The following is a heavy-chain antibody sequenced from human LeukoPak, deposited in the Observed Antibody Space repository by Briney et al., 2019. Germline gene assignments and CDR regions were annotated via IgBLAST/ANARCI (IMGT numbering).Heavy chain of an antibody. CDR3: ARHLNYCSGGSCYPYYFDY. Sequence: SETLSLTCTVSGGSISSSSYYWGWIRQPPGKGLEWIGSIYYSGSTYYSPSLKSRVTISVDTSKNQFSLKLSSVTAADTAVYYCARHLNYCSGGSCYPYYFDYWGQGTLVTVSS. J-gene: IGHJ4*02. D-gene: IGHD2-15*01. CDR1: GGSISSSSYY. V-gene: IGHV4-39*01. CDR2: IYYSGST.